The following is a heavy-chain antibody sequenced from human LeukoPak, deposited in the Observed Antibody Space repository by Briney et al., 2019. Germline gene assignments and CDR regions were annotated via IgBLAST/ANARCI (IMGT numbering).Heavy chain of an antibody. D-gene: IGHD4-23*01. CDR3: ARGYGGRIDY. V-gene: IGHV1-2*02. Sequence: GASVKVSCKASGGTFSSYAISWVRQAPGQGLEWMGWINPNSGGTNYAQKFQGRVTMTRDTSISTAYMELSRLRSDDTAVYYCARGYGGRIDYWGQGTLVTVSS. J-gene: IGHJ4*02. CDR2: INPNSGGT. CDR1: GGTFSSYA.